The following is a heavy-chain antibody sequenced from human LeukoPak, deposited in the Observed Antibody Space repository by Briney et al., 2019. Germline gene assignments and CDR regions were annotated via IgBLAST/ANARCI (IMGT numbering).Heavy chain of an antibody. Sequence: SVKVSCKASGGTFSSYAISWVRQAPGQGLEWMGGIITIFGTANYAQKFQGRVTITADESTSTAYMELSSLRSEDTAVYYCARADGFWSGYYGDYYYYMDVWGKGTTVTVSS. CDR3: ARADGFWSGYYGDYYYYMDV. V-gene: IGHV1-69*13. D-gene: IGHD3-3*01. CDR2: IITIFGTA. CDR1: GGTFSSYA. J-gene: IGHJ6*03.